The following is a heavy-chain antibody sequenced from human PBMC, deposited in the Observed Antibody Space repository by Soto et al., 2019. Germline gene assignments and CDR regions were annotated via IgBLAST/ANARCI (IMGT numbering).Heavy chain of an antibody. CDR3: ARDRYFYDSRGYYRTLDS. V-gene: IGHV4-59*01. D-gene: IGHD3-22*01. CDR2: IFHTGIT. CDR1: GGSFSNDY. J-gene: IGHJ5*01. Sequence: QVQLRESGPGLVKPSETLSLSCFISGGSFSNDYWTWIRQSPGKGLEWIGYIFHTGITDYNPSVKSRVTISIDKSRNLFSLNLTSVTAADTAVYYCARDRYFYDSRGYYRTLDSWGQGTLVTVSS.